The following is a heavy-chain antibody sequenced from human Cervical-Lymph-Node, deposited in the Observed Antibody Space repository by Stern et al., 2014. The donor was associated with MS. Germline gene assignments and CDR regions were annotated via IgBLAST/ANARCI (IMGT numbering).Heavy chain of an antibody. D-gene: IGHD3-9*01. CDR1: GFTFSSYA. Sequence: EVHLVESGGGLVQPGGSLRLSCAASGFTFSSYAMSWVRQAPGKRLEWVSAISGSGGSTYYADSVKGRFTISRDNSKNTLYLQMNSLRAEDTAVYYCAKDLRLVRAFDIWGQGTMVTVSS. J-gene: IGHJ3*02. V-gene: IGHV3-23*04. CDR3: AKDLRLVRAFDI. CDR2: ISGSGGST.